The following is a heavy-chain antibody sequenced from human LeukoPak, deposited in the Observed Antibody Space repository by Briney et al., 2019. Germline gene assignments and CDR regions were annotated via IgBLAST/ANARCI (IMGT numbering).Heavy chain of an antibody. CDR1: GYTLTELS. D-gene: IGHD2-2*01. V-gene: IGHV1-24*01. CDR3: ASDLCSSNGCRGNYYYYMDV. Sequence: ASVKVSCKVSGYTLTELSMHWVRQAPGKGLEWMGGFDPEDGETIYAQKFQGRVTMTEDTSADTAYMELSSLRSEATAVYYCASDLCSSNGCRGNYYYYMDVWGKGTTVTVSS. CDR2: FDPEDGET. J-gene: IGHJ6*03.